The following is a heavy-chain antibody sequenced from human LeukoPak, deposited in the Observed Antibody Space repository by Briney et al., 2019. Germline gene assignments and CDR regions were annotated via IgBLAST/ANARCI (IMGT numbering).Heavy chain of an antibody. CDR2: IHYSGST. D-gene: IGHD5-24*01. V-gene: IGHV4-59*13. Sequence: PSETLSLTCTVSGGSISSYYWSWVRQPSGKGLEWIGYIHYSGSTNYNPSLKSRVTISVDTSKNQFSLKLSSVTAADTAVYYCARAGRTDGYKSYFDYWGQGTLVTVSS. CDR1: GGSISSYY. CDR3: ARAGRTDGYKSYFDY. J-gene: IGHJ4*02.